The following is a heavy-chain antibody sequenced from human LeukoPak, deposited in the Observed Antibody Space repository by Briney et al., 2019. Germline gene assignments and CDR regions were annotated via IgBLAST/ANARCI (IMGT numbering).Heavy chain of an antibody. J-gene: IGHJ6*02. V-gene: IGHV3-30*03. Sequence: GGSLRLSCAASGFTFSSYSMNWVRQAPGKGLEWVAAMSYDGTKTYYGDSVKGRFTISRDNSKNTVYLQMSSLRPEDTAVYYCARELDILTGYNYYYYYNMDVWGQGTTVTVSS. CDR1: GFTFSSYS. D-gene: IGHD3-9*01. CDR3: ARELDILTGYNYYYYYNMDV. CDR2: MSYDGTKT.